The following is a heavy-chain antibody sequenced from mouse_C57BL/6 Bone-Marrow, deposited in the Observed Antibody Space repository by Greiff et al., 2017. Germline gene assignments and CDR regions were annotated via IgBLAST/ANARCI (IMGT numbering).Heavy chain of an antibody. CDR1: GFTFSDYG. CDR3: ATRRIYYGNYYSYYAMDY. J-gene: IGHJ4*01. Sequence: EVQLVESGGGLVKPGGSLKLSCAASGFTFSDYGMHWVRQAPEKGLEWVAYISSGSSTTYYADKVKGRFTISRDNATITLYLQMTSMRSEDTAMYYCATRRIYYGNYYSYYAMDYWGQGTSVTVSS. D-gene: IGHD2-1*01. CDR2: ISSGSSTT. V-gene: IGHV5-17*01.